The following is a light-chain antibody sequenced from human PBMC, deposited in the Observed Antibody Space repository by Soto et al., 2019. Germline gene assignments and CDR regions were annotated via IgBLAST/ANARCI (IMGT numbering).Light chain of an antibody. J-gene: IGLJ1*01. CDR3: CSYAGSYTRV. Sequence: QSALTQPRSVSGSPGQSVTISCTGTSSDVGGYNYVSWYQQHPGKAPKLMIYDVGKRPSGVPDRFSGSKSDNTASLTISGLQAEYEADYYFCSYAGSYTRVFGTGTKLTVL. V-gene: IGLV2-11*01. CDR2: DVG. CDR1: SSDVGGYNY.